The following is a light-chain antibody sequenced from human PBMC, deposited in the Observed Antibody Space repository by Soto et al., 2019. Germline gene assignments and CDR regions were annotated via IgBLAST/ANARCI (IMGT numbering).Light chain of an antibody. J-gene: IGKJ5*01. CDR2: SAS. CDR1: QGICSY. V-gene: IGKV1-27*01. CDR3: QRTDT. Sequence: DIPLTQSPSSLSASLGDRVTITCRVSQGICSYLNWYRQKPGKVPKLLIYSASNLHSGVPSRFSGSGSGTDFTLTISSLQPEDVATSYGQRTDTFGQGTRLEIK.